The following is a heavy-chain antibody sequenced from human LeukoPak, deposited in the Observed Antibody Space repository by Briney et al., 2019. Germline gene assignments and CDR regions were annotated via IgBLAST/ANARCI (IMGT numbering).Heavy chain of an antibody. V-gene: IGHV3-20*04. CDR2: INWNGGST. Sequence: LPGGSLRLSCAASGFTFDDYGMSWVRQAPGKGLEWVSGINWNGGSTGYADSVKGRFTIPRDNAKNSLYLQMNSLRAEDTALYYCARLIAAAGKGVRDYWGQGTLVTVSS. CDR3: ARLIAAAGKGVRDY. CDR1: GFTFDDYG. D-gene: IGHD6-13*01. J-gene: IGHJ4*02.